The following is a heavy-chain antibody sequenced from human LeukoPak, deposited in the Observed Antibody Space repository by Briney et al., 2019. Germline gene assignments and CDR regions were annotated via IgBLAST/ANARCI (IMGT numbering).Heavy chain of an antibody. Sequence: SETVSLTCAVYGGSFSGYYWGWIRQPPGKGLEWIGEINHGGSTTYNPSLKSRVTISVDTSKNQFSLKLSSVTAADTAVYYCARRRGGELWLFTLLGQIDYWGQGTLVTVSS. D-gene: IGHD5-18*01. CDR3: ARRRGGELWLFTLLGQIDY. J-gene: IGHJ4*02. V-gene: IGHV4-34*01. CDR1: GGSFSGYY. CDR2: INHGGST.